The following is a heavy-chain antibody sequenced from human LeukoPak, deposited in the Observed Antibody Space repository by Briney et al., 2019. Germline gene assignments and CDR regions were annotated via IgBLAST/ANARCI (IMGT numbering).Heavy chain of an antibody. CDR1: GFTVSSDA. V-gene: IGHV3-23*01. Sequence: GGSLRLSCVASGFTVSSDAMTWVRQAPGKGLESVAAISDSKTYYTDSVRGRFTISRDDPKNTLFLQMNSLRAEDTAVYYCAKRRNRNTGPFESWGRGTLVTVSP. CDR3: AKRRNRNTGPFES. D-gene: IGHD5-18*01. J-gene: IGHJ4*02. CDR2: ISDSKT.